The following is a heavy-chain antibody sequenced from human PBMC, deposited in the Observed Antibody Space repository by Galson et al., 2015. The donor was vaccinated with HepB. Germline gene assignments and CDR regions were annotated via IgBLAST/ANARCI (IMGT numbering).Heavy chain of an antibody. D-gene: IGHD6-19*01. CDR2: ISSRSSYI. CDR1: GFTLSTYS. CDR3: ARTIAMAGIYYFDY. Sequence: SLRLSCAASGFTLSTYSMNWVRQAPGKGLEWVPSISSRSSYIYYADSVKGRFTISRDNAKNSLYLQMNSLRAEDTAVYYCARTIAMAGIYYFDYWGQGTLVTVSS. V-gene: IGHV3-21*01. J-gene: IGHJ4*02.